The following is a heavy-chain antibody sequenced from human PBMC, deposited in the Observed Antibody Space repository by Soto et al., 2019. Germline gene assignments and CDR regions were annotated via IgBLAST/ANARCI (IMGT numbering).Heavy chain of an antibody. Sequence: GASVKVSCKASGYTCTSYDINWVRQATGQGLEWMGWMNPNSGNTGYAQKFQGRVTMTRNTSISTAYMELSSLRSEDTAVYYFARGNIVVVTASYYYYGMDVWGQGTTVTV. V-gene: IGHV1-8*01. D-gene: IGHD2-21*02. CDR3: ARGNIVVVTASYYYYGMDV. CDR1: GYTCTSYD. CDR2: MNPNSGNT. J-gene: IGHJ6*02.